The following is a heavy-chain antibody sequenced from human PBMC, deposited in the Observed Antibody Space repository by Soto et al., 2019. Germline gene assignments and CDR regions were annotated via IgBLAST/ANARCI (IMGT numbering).Heavy chain of an antibody. J-gene: IGHJ4*02. V-gene: IGHV4-59*11. CDR2: IYYSGST. Sequence: QVQLQESGPGLVKPSETLSLTCTVSGGSINNHYWSWIRQPPGQGLEWIGYIYYSGSTNYNPSLKSRVTMSVDTSKNPCSLKLSSLSAADTAIYYCARANWFFDYWGQGTLVTVSS. D-gene: IGHD7-27*01. CDR1: GGSINNHY. CDR3: ARANWFFDY.